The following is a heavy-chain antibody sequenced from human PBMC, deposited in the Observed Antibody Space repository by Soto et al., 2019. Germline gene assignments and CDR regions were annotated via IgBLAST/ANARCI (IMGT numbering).Heavy chain of an antibody. CDR3: ARGNTIFWHV. D-gene: IGHD3-9*01. J-gene: IGHJ6*02. CDR2: IYYSGST. V-gene: IGHV4-31*03. Sequence: QVQLQESGPGLVKPSQTLSLTCTVSGGSISSGGYYWSWIRQHPGKGLEWIGYIYYSGSTYYNPSLASRVTISVATTNYQFSLKLSSVTAADTAVYYCARGNTIFWHVWGQGTTVTVSS. CDR1: GGSISSGGYY.